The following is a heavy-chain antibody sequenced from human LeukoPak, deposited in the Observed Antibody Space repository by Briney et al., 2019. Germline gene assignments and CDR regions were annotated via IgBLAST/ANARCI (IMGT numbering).Heavy chain of an antibody. CDR2: IYYSGST. CDR1: GGSISSGGYY. D-gene: IGHD2-15*01. CDR3: ARPPPNLGYCSGGSCPPHMDV. V-gene: IGHV4-31*03. Sequence: SETLSLTCTVSGGSISSGGYYWSWIRQHPGKGLEWIGYIYYSGSTYYNPSLKSRVTISVDTSKNQFSLKLSSVTAADTAVYYCARPPPNLGYCSGGSCPPHMDVWGKGTTVTVSS. J-gene: IGHJ6*03.